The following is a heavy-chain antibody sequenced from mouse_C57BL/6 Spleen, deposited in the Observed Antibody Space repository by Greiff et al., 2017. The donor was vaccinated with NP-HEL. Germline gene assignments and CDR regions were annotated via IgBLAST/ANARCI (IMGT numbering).Heavy chain of an antibody. CDR2: IWSGGST. CDR3: ARKDWDLYYAMDY. J-gene: IGHJ4*01. Sequence: VKVVESGPGLVQPSQSLSITCTVSGFSLTSYGVHWVRQSPGKGLEWLGVIWSGGSTDYNAAFISRLSISKDNSKSQVFFKMNSLQADDTAIYYCARKDWDLYYAMDYWGQGTSVTVSS. V-gene: IGHV2-2*01. CDR1: GFSLTSYG. D-gene: IGHD4-1*01.